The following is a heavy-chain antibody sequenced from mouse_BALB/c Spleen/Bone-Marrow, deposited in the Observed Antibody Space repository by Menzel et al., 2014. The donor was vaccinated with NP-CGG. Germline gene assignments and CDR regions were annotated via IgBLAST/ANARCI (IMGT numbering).Heavy chain of an antibody. Sequence: VQLQHSGPELVKPGASVKMSCKASGYTFTSYVMHWVKQKPGQGLEWIGYINPYNDGTKYNEKFKGKATLTSDKSSSTAYMELSSLTSEDSAVYYCARPRQLGLPYYFDYWGQGTTLTASS. D-gene: IGHD3-2*01. CDR3: ARPRQLGLPYYFDY. V-gene: IGHV1-14*01. CDR2: INPYNDGT. J-gene: IGHJ2*01. CDR1: GYTFTSYV.